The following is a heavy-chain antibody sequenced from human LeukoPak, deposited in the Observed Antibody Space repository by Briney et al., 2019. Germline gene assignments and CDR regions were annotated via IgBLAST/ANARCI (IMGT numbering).Heavy chain of an antibody. Sequence: GESLRISCKCSGFDFTAYGIAWVRQMPGKGLEWMGNIYPGGSNGRYSPSFQGQVTMSANKSTTTVYLRWSSLKASDTAMYYCARHFHSAWFGFWGQGSLVTVSS. CDR1: GFDFTAYG. J-gene: IGHJ4*02. CDR2: IYPGGSNG. D-gene: IGHD5-18*01. CDR3: ARHFHSAWFGF. V-gene: IGHV5-51*01.